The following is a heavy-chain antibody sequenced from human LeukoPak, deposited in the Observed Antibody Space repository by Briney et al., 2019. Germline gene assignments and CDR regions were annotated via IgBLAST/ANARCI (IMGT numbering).Heavy chain of an antibody. Sequence: SETLSLTCTVSGGSISSYYWSWIRQPPGKGLEWIGYIYYSGSTNYNPSLKSRVTISVDTSKNQFSLKLSSVTAADTAVYYCARDLVIYDSSGPHYKGLDYWGQGTLVTVSS. J-gene: IGHJ4*02. CDR3: ARDLVIYDSSGPHYKGLDY. D-gene: IGHD3-22*01. CDR1: GGSISSYY. V-gene: IGHV4-59*13. CDR2: IYYSGST.